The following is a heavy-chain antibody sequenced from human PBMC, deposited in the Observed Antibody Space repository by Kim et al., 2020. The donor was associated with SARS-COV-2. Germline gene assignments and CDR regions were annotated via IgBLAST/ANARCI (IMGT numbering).Heavy chain of an antibody. V-gene: IGHV3-30*07. J-gene: IGHJ4*02. D-gene: IGHD1-26*01. Sequence: YSDSGQGRFTISTDNSQNTLSLQMNSLSAEDTAGYYCAGAFQVGAIPVDYWGQGTLVTVSS. CDR3: AGAFQVGAIPVDY.